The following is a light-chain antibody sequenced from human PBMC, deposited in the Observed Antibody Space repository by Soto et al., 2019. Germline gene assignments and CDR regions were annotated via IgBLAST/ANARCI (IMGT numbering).Light chain of an antibody. CDR2: EVT. Sequence: QSALTQPASVSGSPGQSITISCTGTSSDVGGYNYVSWYQQHPGKAPKFMIYEVTNRPSGVSNRFSGSKSGNTASLTISGLQAEDEADYYCTSYTRSSTLVFGGGTKVTVL. J-gene: IGLJ3*02. V-gene: IGLV2-14*01. CDR1: SSDVGGYNY. CDR3: TSYTRSSTLV.